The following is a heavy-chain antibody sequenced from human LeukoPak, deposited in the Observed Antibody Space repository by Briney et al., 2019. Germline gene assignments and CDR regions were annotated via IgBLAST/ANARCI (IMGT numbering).Heavy chain of an antibody. CDR3: ARQSRDGSKTRGYYFDY. CDR1: GYIFTHYW. Sequence: GESLKISCQVSGYIFTHYWIGWVRQMPGKGLESMGIIYPADSDTTYSPSFQGQVTISADKSISTVYLQWSSLKASDTALYYCARQSRDGSKTRGYYFDYWGQGTLVTVSS. V-gene: IGHV5-51*01. D-gene: IGHD3-10*01. CDR2: IYPADSDT. J-gene: IGHJ4*02.